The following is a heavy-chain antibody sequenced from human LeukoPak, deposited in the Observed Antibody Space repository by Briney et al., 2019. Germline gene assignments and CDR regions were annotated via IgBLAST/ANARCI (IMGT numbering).Heavy chain of an antibody. CDR3: AKDALRGPYSNIRSYYFDY. J-gene: IGHJ4*02. V-gene: IGHV3-23*01. CDR2: ISGSGGST. Sequence: GGSLRLSCAASGFTFSSYAMSWVRQAPGKWLEWVSAISGSGGSTYYADSVKGRFTISRDNSKNTLYLQMNSLRAEDTAVYYCAKDALRGPYSNIRSYYFDYWGQGTLVTVSS. D-gene: IGHD3-10*01. CDR1: GFTFSSYA.